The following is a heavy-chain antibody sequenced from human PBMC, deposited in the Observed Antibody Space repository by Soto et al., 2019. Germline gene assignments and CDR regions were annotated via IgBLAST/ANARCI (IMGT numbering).Heavy chain of an antibody. CDR3: AKGRDSTLLRWQYFDN. V-gene: IGHV3-30*18. D-gene: IGHD4-17*01. Sequence: GGSLRLSCAVSGFTFSLYGMHWVRQAPGKGLEWVAFISYEGRNKYYADSVKGRFTLSRDNSKNTLSLQMESLGPEDTAVYYCAKGRDSTLLRWQYFDNWGQGTQVTVSS. J-gene: IGHJ4*02. CDR2: ISYEGRNK. CDR1: GFTFSLYG.